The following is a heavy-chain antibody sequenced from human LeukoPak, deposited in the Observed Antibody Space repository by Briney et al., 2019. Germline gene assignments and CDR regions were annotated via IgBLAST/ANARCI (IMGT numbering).Heavy chain of an antibody. CDR1: GGSISSGGYD. D-gene: IGHD3-10*01. J-gene: IGHJ6*02. Sequence: PSQTLSLTCTVSGGSISSGGYDWSWIRQHPGKGLEWIGDISYSGTTHYNPSLKSRVTLSIDTSKNQFSLKVPSVTDADTAVYYCAREPVTTIRGANFYYGLDVWGQGTTVTVSS. CDR2: ISYSGTT. V-gene: IGHV4-31*03. CDR3: AREPVTTIRGANFYYGLDV.